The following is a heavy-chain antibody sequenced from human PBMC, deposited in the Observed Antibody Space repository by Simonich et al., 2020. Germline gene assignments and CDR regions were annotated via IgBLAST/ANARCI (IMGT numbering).Heavy chain of an antibody. CDR3: ARVRFEAFDI. V-gene: IGHV1-2*02. CDR2: INPNSGGT. J-gene: IGHJ3*02. Sequence: QVQLVQSGAEVKKPGASVKVSCKASGYTFTGYYMHWVRQAPGQGLEWMGWINPNSGGTNYEQKFQGRVTMTRDTSISTAYMELSRLRSDDTAVYYCARVRFEAFDIWGQGTMVTVSS. CDR1: GYTFTGYY.